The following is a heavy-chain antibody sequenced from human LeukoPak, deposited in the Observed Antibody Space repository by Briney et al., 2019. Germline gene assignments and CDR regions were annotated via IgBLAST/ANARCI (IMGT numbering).Heavy chain of an antibody. D-gene: IGHD2-2*02. J-gene: IGHJ6*03. V-gene: IGHV3-66*02. CDR1: GFTFDDYG. CDR3: ARDVPAHCSSTSCYRYYYYMDV. CDR2: IYSGGST. Sequence: GGSLRLSCAASGFTFDDYGMSWVRQAPGKGLEWVSVIYSGGSTYYADSVKGRFTISRDNSKNTLYLQMNSLRAEDTAVYYCARDVPAHCSSTSCYRYYYYMDVWGKGTTVTVSS.